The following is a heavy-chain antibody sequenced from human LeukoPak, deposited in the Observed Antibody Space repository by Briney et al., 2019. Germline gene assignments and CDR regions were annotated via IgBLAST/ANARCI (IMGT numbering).Heavy chain of an antibody. CDR2: IGAAGSTI. D-gene: IGHD2-2*01. CDR1: GFTFSTYS. Sequence: GGSLRLSCAASGFTFSTYSMNWVRQAPGKGLEWVSYIGAAGSTIYYADSVKGRFTISRDNAKNSLFLQMNSLRAEDTAVYYCARDSSTYAGPPDYWGQGTLVTVSS. J-gene: IGHJ4*02. V-gene: IGHV3-48*01. CDR3: ARDSSTYAGPPDY.